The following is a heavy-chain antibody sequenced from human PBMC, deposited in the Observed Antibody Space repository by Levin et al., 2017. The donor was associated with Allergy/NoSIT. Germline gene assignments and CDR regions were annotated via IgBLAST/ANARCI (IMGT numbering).Heavy chain of an antibody. CDR1: GDSVSSKSAA. CDR2: TYYRSKWYN. Sequence: PSETLSLTCAISGDSVSSKSAAWNWIRQSPSRGLEWLGRTYYRSKWYNDYAVSVKSRITINPDTSKNQFSLQLNSVTPEDTAVYYCSRIAAAFSEKAYFDSWGQGTLVTVSS. CDR3: SRIAAAFSEKAYFDS. J-gene: IGHJ4*02. V-gene: IGHV6-1*01. D-gene: IGHD6-13*01.